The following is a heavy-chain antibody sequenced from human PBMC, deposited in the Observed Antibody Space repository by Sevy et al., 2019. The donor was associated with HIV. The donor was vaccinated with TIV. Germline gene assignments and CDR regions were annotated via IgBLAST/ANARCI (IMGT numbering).Heavy chain of an antibody. V-gene: IGHV1-69*13. CDR1: GDSFSNSD. D-gene: IGHD3-16*01. CDR3: ARVGGAREGYDYVGSSFIDH. Sequence: ASVKVSCKVSGDSFSNSDVIWVRQAPGQGLEWMGRIIPRFGTANYAQRFQGRVTITADESTRTVFMELSRLRSEDTALFYCARVGGAREGYDYVGSSFIDHWGQGTLVTVSS. J-gene: IGHJ4*02. CDR2: IIPRFGTA.